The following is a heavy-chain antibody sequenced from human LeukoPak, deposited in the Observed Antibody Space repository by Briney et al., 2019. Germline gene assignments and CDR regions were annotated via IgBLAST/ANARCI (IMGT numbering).Heavy chain of an antibody. CDR1: HYSISSPYS. Sequence: PSETLSLTCAVSHYSISSPYSWGWIRQPPGKGLEWIGSIYHTGRTNYNPSINSRVTMSLDTSKNQFSLNLNSVTAADTAVYHCARVYSGSTWYYFDYWGQGILVTVSS. CDR2: IYHTGRT. V-gene: IGHV4-38-2*01. D-gene: IGHD5-12*01. J-gene: IGHJ4*02. CDR3: ARVYSGSTWYYFDY.